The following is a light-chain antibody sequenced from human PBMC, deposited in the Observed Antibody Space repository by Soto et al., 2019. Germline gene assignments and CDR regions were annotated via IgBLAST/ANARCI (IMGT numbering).Light chain of an antibody. V-gene: IGKV3-20*01. CDR2: DAS. CDR1: QTVRNNY. CDR3: QQYGTSPLT. J-gene: IGKJ4*01. Sequence: TQSTGTLSLSPGERATLSCRASQTVRNNYLAWYQQKPGQAPRLLIYDASSRATGIPDRFSGGGSGTDFTLTISRLEPEDFAVYYCQQYGTSPLTFGGGTKVDIK.